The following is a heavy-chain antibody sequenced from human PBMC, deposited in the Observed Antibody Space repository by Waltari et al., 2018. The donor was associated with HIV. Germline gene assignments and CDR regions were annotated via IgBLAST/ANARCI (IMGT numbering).Heavy chain of an antibody. Sequence: QVHLPESGPGLVTPSETLSLTCRVSGGSISNYYWSWIRQPAGKGLEWIGRFSTSGSTNYNPSLKSRVSMSVDTSKNQFSLKLSSVTAADTAVYYCARDNSNHGLAYWGQGTLVTVSS. J-gene: IGHJ4*02. CDR3: ARDNSNHGLAY. V-gene: IGHV4-4*07. D-gene: IGHD3-22*01. CDR2: FSTSGST. CDR1: GGSISNYY.